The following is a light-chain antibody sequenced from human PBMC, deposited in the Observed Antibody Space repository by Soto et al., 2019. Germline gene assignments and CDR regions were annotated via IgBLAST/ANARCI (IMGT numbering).Light chain of an antibody. CDR3: QQYGSSGT. V-gene: IGKV3-20*01. CDR2: GES. CDR1: QSVSNNY. J-gene: IGKJ1*01. Sequence: EIVLMQSPGTLSLSPGERATLSCRASQSVSNNYLAWYQQKPGQAPRLLIYGESNRATGIPDRFSGSGSGTDFTLTISRLEPEDFAVYYCQQYGSSGTFGQGTKVDIK.